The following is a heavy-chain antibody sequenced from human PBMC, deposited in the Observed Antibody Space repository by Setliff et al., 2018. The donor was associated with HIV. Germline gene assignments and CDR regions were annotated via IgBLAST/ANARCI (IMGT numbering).Heavy chain of an antibody. D-gene: IGHD6-13*01. Sequence: SETLSLTCTVSGGYISSGSHYWRWIRQPAGKGLEWIGHIYTSGFTNYNPSLKSRVTISVDTSKNQFSLNLTSVTAADTAVYYCARSPAAEGYWGRGTLVTVSS. J-gene: IGHJ4*02. CDR1: GGYISSGSHY. CDR2: IYTSGFT. V-gene: IGHV4-61*09. CDR3: ARSPAAEGY.